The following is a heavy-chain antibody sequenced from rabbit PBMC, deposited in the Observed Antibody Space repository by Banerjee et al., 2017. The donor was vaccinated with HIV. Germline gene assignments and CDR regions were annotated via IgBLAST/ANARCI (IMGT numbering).Heavy chain of an antibody. D-gene: IGHD4-2*01. CDR3: ARGSAYAGAGYAL. J-gene: IGHJ4*01. CDR2: IYAGSSGST. CDR1: GFSFSSSYY. Sequence: QEQLVESGGGLVQPEGSLTLTCTASGFSFSSSYYMCWVRQAPGKGLEWIACIYAGSSGSTYYASWAKGRFTISKTSSTTVALQMTSLTAADTATYFCARGSAYAGAGYALWGPGTLVTVS. V-gene: IGHV1S45*01.